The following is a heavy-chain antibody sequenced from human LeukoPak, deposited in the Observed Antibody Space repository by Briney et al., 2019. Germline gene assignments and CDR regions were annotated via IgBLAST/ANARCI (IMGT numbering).Heavy chain of an antibody. CDR1: GYTFIGYY. V-gene: IGHV1-2*02. CDR3: ARDRVTLTTFQYDWFDP. Sequence: ASVKVSCKASGYTFIGYYMHWVRQAPGQGLEWMGWINPNSGGTNYAQKFQGRVTMTRDTSISTAYMELSRLRSDDTAVYYCARDRVTLTTFQYDWFDPWGQGTLVTVSS. CDR2: INPNSGGT. J-gene: IGHJ5*02. D-gene: IGHD2-21*02.